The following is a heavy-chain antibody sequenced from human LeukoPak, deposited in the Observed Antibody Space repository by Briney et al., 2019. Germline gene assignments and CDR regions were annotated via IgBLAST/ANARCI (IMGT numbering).Heavy chain of an antibody. CDR2: INHSGST. CDR3: ARAPSRRYRFDYFDY. D-gene: IGHD1-26*01. Sequence: SETLSLTCAVYGGSFSGYYWSWVRQPPGKGREWIGEINHSGSTNYNPSLKSRVTISVDTSKNQFSLKLSSVTAADTAVYYCARAPSRRYRFDYFDYWGQGTLVTVSS. CDR1: GGSFSGYY. V-gene: IGHV4-34*01. J-gene: IGHJ4*02.